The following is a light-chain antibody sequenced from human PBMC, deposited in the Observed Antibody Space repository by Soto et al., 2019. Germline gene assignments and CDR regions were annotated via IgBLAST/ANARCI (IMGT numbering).Light chain of an antibody. Sequence: QSVLTQPRSVSGSPGQSFTITCTGTSSDVGGYNFVSWYQQHPGKVPKLMIYDVSIRPSGVPDRFSGSKSGITASLTISGLQAEDEADYYCCSYVGSDTSFVFGSGTKLTVL. CDR1: SSDVGGYNF. J-gene: IGLJ1*01. CDR2: DVS. CDR3: CSYVGSDTSFV. V-gene: IGLV2-11*01.